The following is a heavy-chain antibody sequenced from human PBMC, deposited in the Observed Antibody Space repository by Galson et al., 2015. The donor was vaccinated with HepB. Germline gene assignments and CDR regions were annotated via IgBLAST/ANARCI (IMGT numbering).Heavy chain of an antibody. D-gene: IGHD1-26*01. CDR2: ISSSSSYI. V-gene: IGHV3-21*01. Sequence: SLRLSCAASGFTLSSYSMNWVRQAPGKGLGWVSSISSSSSYIYYADSVKGRFTISRDNAKNSLYLQMNSLRAEDTAVYYCARASKVGATRPGWFDPWGQRTLVTVSS. CDR3: ARASKVGATRPGWFDP. CDR1: GFTLSSYS. J-gene: IGHJ5*02.